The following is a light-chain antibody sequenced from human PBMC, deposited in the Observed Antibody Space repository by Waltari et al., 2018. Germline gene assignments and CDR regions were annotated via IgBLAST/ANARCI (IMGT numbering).Light chain of an antibody. CDR3: CSQSSYNGVI. V-gene: IGLV2-14*03. CDR2: DVN. CDR1: SSDVGGDDS. J-gene: IGLJ2*01. Sequence: QSALSQPAPVSGFPGQAVTLSRPGSSSDVGGDDSVPRYQDHPGQAPKVIIYDVNNRPSGVSDRFSGSKSGNTASLTISGLQAEDEANYYCCSQSSYNGVIFGGGTKLTVL.